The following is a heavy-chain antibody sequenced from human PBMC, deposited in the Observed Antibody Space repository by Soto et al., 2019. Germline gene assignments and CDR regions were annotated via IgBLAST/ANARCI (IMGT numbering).Heavy chain of an antibody. J-gene: IGHJ4*02. CDR2: ISGGGGRT. D-gene: IGHD2-2*01. Sequence: EVQLLESGGGLVQPGGSLRLSCAASGFTFSSYVMSWVRQAPGKGLEWVSTISGGGGRTYYADSVKGRFTISRDNSKNTLHLQMNSLRAEDTAVYYCAKPLCSSISCSRGAFDYSGQGTLVTVSS. CDR3: AKPLCSSISCSRGAFDY. CDR1: GFTFSSYV. V-gene: IGHV3-23*01.